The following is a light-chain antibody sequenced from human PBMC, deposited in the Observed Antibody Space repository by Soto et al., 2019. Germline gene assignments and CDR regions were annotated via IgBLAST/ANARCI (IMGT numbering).Light chain of an antibody. J-gene: IGKJ1*01. CDR2: GAS. V-gene: IGKV3-20*01. CDR3: QQYGSSPWT. CDR1: QSVSSSY. Sequence: EIVLTQSPGTLSLSPGERATLSCRASQSVSSSYLAWYQQKPGQAPRLLIYGASNRATGIPDRISGSGSGTDFTLTISRLEPEDFAVYYCQQYGSSPWTFGQGTKLEIK.